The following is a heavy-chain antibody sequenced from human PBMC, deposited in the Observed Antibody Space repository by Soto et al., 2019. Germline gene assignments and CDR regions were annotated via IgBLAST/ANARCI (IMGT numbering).Heavy chain of an antibody. D-gene: IGHD2-15*01. CDR1: GFTFSSYS. CDR2: ISSSSSTI. V-gene: IGHV3-48*02. J-gene: IGHJ5*02. Sequence: ESGGGLVQPGGSLRLSCAASGFTFSSYSMNWVRQAPGKGLEWVSYISSSSSTIYYADSVKGRFTISRDNAKNSLYLQMNSLRDEDTAVYYCARDELYCSGGSCYSVGWFDPWGQGTLVTVSS. CDR3: ARDELYCSGGSCYSVGWFDP.